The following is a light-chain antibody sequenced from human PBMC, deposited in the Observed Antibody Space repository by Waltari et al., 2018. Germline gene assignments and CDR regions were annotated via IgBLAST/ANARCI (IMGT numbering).Light chain of an antibody. CDR3: QQYYSTPWT. Sequence: DIVMTQSPDSLALSLGERADINCKSSQSVLYSSNNKNYLAWYQQKPGQPPKLLIYCASTRESGVPDRFSGSGSGTDFTLTISSLQAEDVAVYYCQQYYSTPWTFGQGTKVEIK. J-gene: IGKJ1*01. CDR1: QSVLYSSNNKNY. CDR2: CAS. V-gene: IGKV4-1*01.